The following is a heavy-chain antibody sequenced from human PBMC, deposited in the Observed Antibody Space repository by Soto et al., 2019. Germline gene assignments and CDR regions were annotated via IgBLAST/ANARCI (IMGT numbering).Heavy chain of an antibody. Sequence: VQLVQSGAEVKKPGSSVKVSCTTSGAILSGHTFSWVRQAPGQGLEWMGRIIPIIGAPFSTQKFQDRVAFTADISTNTVYMDLRSLTSEDTAVYYCARVSGTPEWTRGMDVWGTGTTVTVSS. V-gene: IGHV1-69*08. CDR1: GAILSGHT. CDR2: IIPIIGAP. D-gene: IGHD1-1*01. CDR3: ARVSGTPEWTRGMDV. J-gene: IGHJ6*04.